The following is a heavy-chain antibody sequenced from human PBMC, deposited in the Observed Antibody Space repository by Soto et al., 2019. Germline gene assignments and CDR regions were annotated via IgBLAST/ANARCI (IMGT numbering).Heavy chain of an antibody. D-gene: IGHD5-18*01. Sequence: QVQLVQSGAEVKEPGASVKLSCKASGYTFTRYLLHWVRQAPGQGLEWVGIINPSDRTTSYAQKFQGRVTMTSDTSTSTVHMELSSLRSEDTAVYYCAVVDTALIKGDYNGMDVWGQGTTVTVSS. V-gene: IGHV1-46*03. CDR2: INPSDRTT. CDR1: GYTFTRYL. J-gene: IGHJ6*02. CDR3: AVVDTALIKGDYNGMDV.